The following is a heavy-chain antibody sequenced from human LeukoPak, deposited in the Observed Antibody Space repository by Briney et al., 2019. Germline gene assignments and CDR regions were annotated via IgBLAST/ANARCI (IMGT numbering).Heavy chain of an antibody. CDR2: INHSGST. Sequence: SETLSLTCAVYGGSFSGYYWSWIRQPPGKGLEWIGEINHSGSTNYNPSLKSRVTMSVDTSKNQFSLKLSSVTAADTAVYYCARDPSYYDSSGYYQGGFDIWGQGTMVTVSS. CDR3: ARDPSYYDSSGYYQGGFDI. V-gene: IGHV4-34*01. J-gene: IGHJ3*02. CDR1: GGSFSGYY. D-gene: IGHD3-22*01.